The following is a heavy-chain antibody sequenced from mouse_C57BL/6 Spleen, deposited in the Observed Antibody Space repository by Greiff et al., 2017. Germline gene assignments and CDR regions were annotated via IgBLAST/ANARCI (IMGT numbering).Heavy chain of an antibody. D-gene: IGHD3-3*01. J-gene: IGHJ3*01. CDR3: ARRRRLGVFAY. V-gene: IGHV5-17*01. Sequence: EVKLVESGGGLVKPGGSLKLSCAASGFTFSDYGMHWVRQAPEKGLEWVAYISSGSSTIYYADTVKGRFTISRDNAKNTLFLQMTSLRSEDTAMYYCARRRRLGVFAYGRQGTLVTVSA. CDR2: ISSGSSTI. CDR1: GFTFSDYG.